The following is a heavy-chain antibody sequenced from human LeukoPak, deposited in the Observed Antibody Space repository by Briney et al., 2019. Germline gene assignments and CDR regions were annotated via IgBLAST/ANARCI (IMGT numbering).Heavy chain of an antibody. CDR3: ARGMSTSY. V-gene: IGHV3-7*04. CDR1: GFTFSSYW. J-gene: IGHJ4*02. D-gene: IGHD2-2*01. Sequence: QAGGSLRLSCVASGFTFSSYWMTWVRQAPGKGLEWVANIKEDGSEKYYVDSVKGRFTISRDNAKNSVYLQMNSLRAEDTAVYYCARGMSTSYWGQGTLVTVSS. CDR2: IKEDGSEK.